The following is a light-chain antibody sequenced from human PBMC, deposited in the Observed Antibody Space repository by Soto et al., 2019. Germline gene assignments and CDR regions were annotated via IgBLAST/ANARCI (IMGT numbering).Light chain of an antibody. CDR3: AAWDDSLLGFYV. J-gene: IGLJ1*01. CDR2: NSD. Sequence: QSVLTQPPSASGTPGQRVTVSCSGSSSNIGSNTVSWYQQLPGTAPKLLIYNSDQRPSGVPDRFSGSKSGTSASLAISGLQSGDEADYYCAAWDDSLLGFYVFGTGTKVT. V-gene: IGLV1-44*01. CDR1: SSNIGSNT.